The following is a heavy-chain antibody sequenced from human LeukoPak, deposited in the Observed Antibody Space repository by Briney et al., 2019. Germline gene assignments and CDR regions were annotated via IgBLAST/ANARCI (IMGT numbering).Heavy chain of an antibody. CDR1: GFTFSIRA. D-gene: IGHD5-18*01. J-gene: IGHJ6*02. CDR3: AKDRGYSYAQRYYYYGMDV. V-gene: IGHV3-30*18. CDR2: ISYDGSNK. Sequence: PGGSLRLSCAASGFTFSIRAMTWVRQAPGKGLEWVAVISYDGSNKYYADSVKGRFTISRDNSKNTLYLQMNSLRAEDTAVYYCAKDRGYSYAQRYYYYGMDVWGQGTTVTVSS.